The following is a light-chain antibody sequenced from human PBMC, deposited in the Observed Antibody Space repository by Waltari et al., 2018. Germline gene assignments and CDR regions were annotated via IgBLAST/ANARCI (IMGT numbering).Light chain of an antibody. CDR1: QRVTPL. J-gene: IGKJ3*01. Sequence: EIVLTQPPATVSLSPGQSATLSCRASQRVTPLLAWYQQRPGQAPRLLIYDASNRATGIPARFSGSGFGTGFTLTISNLDPEDSAIYYCQQRSSWGFTFGPGTKVEIK. V-gene: IGKV3-11*01. CDR3: QQRSSWGFT. CDR2: DAS.